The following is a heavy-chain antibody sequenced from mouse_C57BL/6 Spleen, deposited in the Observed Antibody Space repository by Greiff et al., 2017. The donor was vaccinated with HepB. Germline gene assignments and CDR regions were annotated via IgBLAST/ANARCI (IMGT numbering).Heavy chain of an antibody. CDR2: INPNNGGT. J-gene: IGHJ2*01. D-gene: IGHD1-1*01. Sequence: EVQLQQSGPELVKPGASVKISCKASGYTFTDYYMNWVKQSHGKSLEWIGDINPNNGGTSYNQKFKGKATLTVDTSSSTAYMELRSLTSEDSAVYYGAKSNYDGSSYFDDWGQGTTLTVSS. CDR3: AKSNYDGSSYFDD. V-gene: IGHV1-26*01. CDR1: GYTFTDYY.